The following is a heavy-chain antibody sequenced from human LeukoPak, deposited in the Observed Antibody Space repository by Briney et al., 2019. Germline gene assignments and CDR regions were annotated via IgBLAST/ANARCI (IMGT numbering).Heavy chain of an antibody. D-gene: IGHD3-3*01. CDR3: ARTNDFWSGYPDY. J-gene: IGHJ4*02. V-gene: IGHV1-2*02. CDR1: GYTFTGYY. Sequence: GASVKVSCKASGYTFTGYYMHWVRQAPGQGLEWMGWINPNSGGTNYAQKFQGRVTMTTDTSTSTAYMELRSLRSDDTAVYYCARTNDFWSGYPDYWGQGTLVTVSS. CDR2: INPNSGGT.